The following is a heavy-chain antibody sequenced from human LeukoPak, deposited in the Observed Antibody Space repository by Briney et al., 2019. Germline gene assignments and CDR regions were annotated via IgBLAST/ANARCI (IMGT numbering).Heavy chain of an antibody. CDR1: GFTFSGSA. J-gene: IGHJ4*02. CDR3: AWGYHYVGNLAY. V-gene: IGHV3-73*01. D-gene: IGHD3-16*01. CDR2: IRSKGNNYAT. Sequence: GGSLRLSCAASGFTFSGSAMHWVRQAAGKGREWVGRIRSKGNNYATAYAASGKGRFTISRDDSKNTAYLQMTSLKPEDTAVYYCAWGYHYVGNLAYWGQGTLVTVSS.